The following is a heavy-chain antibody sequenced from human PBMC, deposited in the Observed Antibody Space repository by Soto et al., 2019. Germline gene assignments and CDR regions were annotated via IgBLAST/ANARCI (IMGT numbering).Heavy chain of an antibody. V-gene: IGHV1-69*01. CDR2: IIPNIGTA. J-gene: IGHJ4*02. CDR1: GGTFSSYA. D-gene: IGHD2-8*01. Sequence: QVQLVQSGAEVKKPGSSVKVSCKASGGTFSSYAISWVRQAPGQGLEWMGGIIPNIGTANYAQKFQGRVTITADESTSTAYMQMSSLRSEDTAVYYCARGRALGYCTNGVCPAYYYFDYWGQGTLVTVSS. CDR3: ARGRALGYCTNGVCPAYYYFDY.